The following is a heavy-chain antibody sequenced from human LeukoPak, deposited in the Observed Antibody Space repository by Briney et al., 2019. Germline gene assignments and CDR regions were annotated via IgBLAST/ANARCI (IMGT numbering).Heavy chain of an antibody. J-gene: IGHJ4*02. CDR1: GYTFTSYY. Sequence: ASVKVSCKASGYTFTSYYMHWVRQATGQGLEWMGWMNPNSGNTGYAQKFQGRVTMTRNTSISTAYMELSSLRSEDTAVYYCARGGGSYGDFDYWGQGTLVTVSS. V-gene: IGHV1-8*02. D-gene: IGHD1-26*01. CDR3: ARGGGSYGDFDY. CDR2: MNPNSGNT.